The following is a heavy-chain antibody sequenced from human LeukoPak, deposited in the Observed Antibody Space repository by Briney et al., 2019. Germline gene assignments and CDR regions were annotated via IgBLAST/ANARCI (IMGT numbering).Heavy chain of an antibody. CDR2: IYHSGTT. CDR1: GGSISSTNW. J-gene: IGHJ3*02. Sequence: SETLSLTCAVSGGSISSTNWWSWVRQPPGKGLEWIGEIYHSGTTNYNPSLKSRVTISVDTSKNQFSLKLSSVTAADTAVYYCAEYSSGPDAFDIWGQGTMVTVSS. D-gene: IGHD6-19*01. CDR3: AEYSSGPDAFDI. V-gene: IGHV4-4*02.